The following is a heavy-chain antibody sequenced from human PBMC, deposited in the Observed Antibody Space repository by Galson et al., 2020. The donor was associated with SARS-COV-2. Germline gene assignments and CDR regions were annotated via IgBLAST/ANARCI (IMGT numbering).Heavy chain of an antibody. CDR1: GFTFSSYE. J-gene: IGHJ6*02. V-gene: IGHV3-48*03. Sequence: GESLKISCAASGFTFSSYEMNWVRQAPGKGLEWVSYISSSGSTIYYADSVKGRFTISRDNAKNSLYLQMNSLRAEDTAVYYCARAGYSGYEQVLWAGGDYYYYGMDVWGQGTTVTVSS. D-gene: IGHD5-12*01. CDR3: ARAGYSGYEQVLWAGGDYYYYGMDV. CDR2: ISSSGSTI.